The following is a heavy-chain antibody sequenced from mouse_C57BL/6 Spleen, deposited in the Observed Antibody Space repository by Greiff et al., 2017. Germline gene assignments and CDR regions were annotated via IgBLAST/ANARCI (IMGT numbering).Heavy chain of an antibody. D-gene: IGHD3-2*01. CDR2: IYPGSGST. Sequence: QVQLKQPGAELVKPGASVKMSCKASGYTFTSYWITWVKQRPGQGLEWIGDIYPGSGSTNYNEKFKSKATLTVDTSSSTAYMQLSSLTSEDSAVYYCARSDRDYYAMDYWGQGTSVTVSS. J-gene: IGHJ4*01. CDR1: GYTFTSYW. V-gene: IGHV1-55*01. CDR3: ARSDRDYYAMDY.